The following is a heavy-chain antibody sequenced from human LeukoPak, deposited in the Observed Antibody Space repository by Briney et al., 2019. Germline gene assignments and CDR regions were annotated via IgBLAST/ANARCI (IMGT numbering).Heavy chain of an antibody. V-gene: IGHV3-23*01. CDR2: ITGSGGST. J-gene: IGHJ4*02. Sequence: GGSLRLSCAASGFIFNNYAMTWVRQAPGKGLEWVSAITGSGGSTYYADSVKGRFTISRDNSKNTLYLQMNSLRAEDTAVYYCAKDSGYYYEPNYFDYWGQGTLVTVSS. D-gene: IGHD3-22*01. CDR3: AKDSGYYYEPNYFDY. CDR1: GFIFNNYA.